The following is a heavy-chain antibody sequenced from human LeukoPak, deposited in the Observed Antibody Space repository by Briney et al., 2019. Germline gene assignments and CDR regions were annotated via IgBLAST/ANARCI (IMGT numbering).Heavy chain of an antibody. CDR3: ARAMYCSSTSCYGGYCSGGSCYDFDY. J-gene: IGHJ4*02. CDR1: GFTFSSYS. Sequence: GGSLRLSCAASGFTFSSYSMNWVRQAPGKGLEWVSSISSSSSYICYADSVKGRFTISRDNAKNSLYLQMNSLRAEDTAVYYCARAMYCSSTSCYGGYCSGGSCYDFDYWGQGTLVTVSS. V-gene: IGHV3-21*01. D-gene: IGHD2-15*01. CDR2: ISSSSSYI.